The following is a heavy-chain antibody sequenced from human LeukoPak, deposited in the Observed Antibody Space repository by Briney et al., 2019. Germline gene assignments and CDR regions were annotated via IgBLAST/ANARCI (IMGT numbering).Heavy chain of an antibody. Sequence: GGSLRLSCAASGSTFSSYAMTWVRQAPGKGLEGVSAVSDSGTRTFYADSVKGRFAISRDNSRNTLFLQMNSLRADDTAVYYCARPGCGGNCYYRMDVWGKGTTVTVSS. V-gene: IGHV3-23*01. D-gene: IGHD2-21*01. J-gene: IGHJ6*04. CDR3: ARPGCGGNCYYRMDV. CDR2: VSDSGTRT. CDR1: GSTFSSYA.